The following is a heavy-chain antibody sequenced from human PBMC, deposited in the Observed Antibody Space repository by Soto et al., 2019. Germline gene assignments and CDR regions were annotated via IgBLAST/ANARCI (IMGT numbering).Heavy chain of an antibody. Sequence: PGGSLRLSCAASGFSFSNHAIRWVRQTPGGGLEWVSSITPNGDNTFYRDSVKGRFTVSRDNSKDTVYLQMHSLRGEDTALYYFARLTYLISRDRSGKNVFSGMDVWGQGTTVTVSS. J-gene: IGHJ6*01. V-gene: IGHV3-23*01. CDR3: ARLTYLISRDRSGKNVFSGMDV. CDR1: GFSFSNHA. D-gene: IGHD3-10*01. CDR2: ITPNGDNT.